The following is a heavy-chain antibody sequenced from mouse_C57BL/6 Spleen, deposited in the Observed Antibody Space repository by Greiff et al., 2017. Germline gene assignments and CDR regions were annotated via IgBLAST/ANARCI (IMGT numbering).Heavy chain of an antibody. D-gene: IGHD1-1*01. CDR1: GYAFSSSW. CDR3: ARSVLTTVVDLFDY. V-gene: IGHV1-82*01. CDR2: IYPGDGDT. J-gene: IGHJ2*01. Sequence: QVQLKESGPELVKPGASVKISCKASGYAFSSSWMNWVKQRPGKGLEWIGRIYPGDGDTNYNGKFKGKATLTADKSSSTAYMQLSSLTSEDSAVYFCARSVLTTVVDLFDYWGQGTTLTVSS.